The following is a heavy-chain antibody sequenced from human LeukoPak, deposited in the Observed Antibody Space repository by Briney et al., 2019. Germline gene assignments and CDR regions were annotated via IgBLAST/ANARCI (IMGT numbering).Heavy chain of an antibody. J-gene: IGHJ3*02. CDR3: ARDRPTYYDFWSGYYMSDAFDI. CDR2: IFHSGST. CDR1: SGSIFNNNW. Sequence: PSETLSLTCTVSSGSIFNNNWWSWVRPPPGKGREWIGQIFHSGSTSYSPSLKSRVTISMDKSKNQISLRLTSVTAADTAVYYCARDRPTYYDFWSGYYMSDAFDIWGQGTMVTVSS. V-gene: IGHV4-4*02. D-gene: IGHD3-3*01.